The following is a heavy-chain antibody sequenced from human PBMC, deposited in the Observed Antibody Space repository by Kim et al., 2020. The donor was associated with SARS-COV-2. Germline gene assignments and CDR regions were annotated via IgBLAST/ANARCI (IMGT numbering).Heavy chain of an antibody. CDR3: ARTPGYYDSSGYYDY. CDR1: GGSISSGGYY. CDR2: IYYSGST. J-gene: IGHJ4*02. V-gene: IGHV4-31*02. D-gene: IGHD3-22*01. Sequence: SETLSLTWTVSGGSISSGGYYWSWIRQHPGKGLEWIGYIYYSGSTYYNPSLKSRVTISVDTSKNQFSLKLSSVTAADTAVYYCARTPGYYDSSGYYDYWGQGTLVTVSS.